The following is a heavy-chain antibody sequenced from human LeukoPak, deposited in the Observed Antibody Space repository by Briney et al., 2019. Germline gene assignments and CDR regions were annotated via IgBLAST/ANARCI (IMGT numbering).Heavy chain of an antibody. J-gene: IGHJ6*02. CDR3: ARDGIAAAGQYYCYGMDV. V-gene: IGHV3-33*01. Sequence: GGSLRLSCAASGFTFSSYGMHWVRQAPAKGLEWVAVIWYDGDNKYYADSVKGRFTISRDNSKNTLYLQMNSLRAEDTAVYYCARDGIAAAGQYYCYGMDVWGQGTTVTVSS. CDR1: GFTFSSYG. D-gene: IGHD6-13*01. CDR2: IWYDGDNK.